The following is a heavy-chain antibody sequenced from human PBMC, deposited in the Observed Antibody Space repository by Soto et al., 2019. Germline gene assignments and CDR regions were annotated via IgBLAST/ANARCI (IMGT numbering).Heavy chain of an antibody. J-gene: IGHJ6*02. Sequence: QLQLQESGPGLVKPSETLSLTCTVSGDSIISSSYYWAWIRQSPGKGLEWIGNMYYSGSTYYNLSVKSRVTMSVDTSKNQFSLKISSVTAADTSVYYCARIVVIPAAPNYYNYYGVDVWGQGTTVTVSS. CDR1: GDSIISSSYY. V-gene: IGHV4-39*01. D-gene: IGHD2-2*01. CDR2: MYYSGST. CDR3: ARIVVIPAAPNYYNYYGVDV.